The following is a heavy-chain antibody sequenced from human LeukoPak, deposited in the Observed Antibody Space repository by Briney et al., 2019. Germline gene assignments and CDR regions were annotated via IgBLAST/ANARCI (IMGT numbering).Heavy chain of an antibody. CDR3: ARALTNAFDI. CDR2: IRQDGGEK. D-gene: IGHD3-9*01. V-gene: IGHV3-7*04. CDR1: GFTFSSHW. Sequence: GGSLRLSCAASGFTFSSHWMHWFRQAPGKGLEWLANIRQDGGEKYYVDSVKGRFTISRDNTKNSLFLQMNSLRPEDTAVYFCARALTNAFDIWGQGTMVTVSS. J-gene: IGHJ3*02.